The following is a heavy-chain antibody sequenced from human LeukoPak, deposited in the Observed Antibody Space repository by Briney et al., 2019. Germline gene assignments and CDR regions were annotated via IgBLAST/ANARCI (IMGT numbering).Heavy chain of an antibody. CDR1: GYNFPIYW. Sequence: GEPLKISCQGSGYNFPIYWIGWVRQMPGQGLEWMGIIYPDDSNTIYGPSFQGQVTISADKSINTAYLEWSSLKASDTAIYYCARQGAAGKYYYYYMDVWGKGTTVTVSS. J-gene: IGHJ6*03. D-gene: IGHD6-13*01. CDR3: ARQGAAGKYYYYYMDV. CDR2: IYPDDSNT. V-gene: IGHV5-51*01.